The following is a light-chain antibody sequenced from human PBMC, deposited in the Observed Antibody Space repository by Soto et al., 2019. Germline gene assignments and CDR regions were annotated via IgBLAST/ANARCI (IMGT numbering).Light chain of an antibody. CDR1: QSVSSSY. CDR3: QQYGSSPPIT. J-gene: IGKJ3*01. CDR2: GAS. Sequence: EIVLTQSRGTLSLSPGERATLSCRASQSVSSSYLARYQQKPGQAPRLLIYGASSRATGIPDRFSGSGSGTDFTLTISRLEPEDFAVYYCQQYGSSPPITFGPGTKVDIK. V-gene: IGKV3-20*01.